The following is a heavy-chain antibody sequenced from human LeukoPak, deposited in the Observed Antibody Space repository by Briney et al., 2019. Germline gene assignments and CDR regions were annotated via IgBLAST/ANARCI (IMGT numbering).Heavy chain of an antibody. J-gene: IGHJ4*02. D-gene: IGHD3-10*01. CDR2: IWHDRSNK. CDR3: ARGAGGCFDY. CDR1: GFNFSSSG. V-gene: IGHV3-33*01. Sequence: GGSLRLSCAASGFNFSSSGMHWVRQAPGKGLEWVAVIWHDRSNKNYADSVKGRFTISRDNSKNMLYLQMNILRAEDTAVYYCARGAGGCFDYWGQGTLVTVSS.